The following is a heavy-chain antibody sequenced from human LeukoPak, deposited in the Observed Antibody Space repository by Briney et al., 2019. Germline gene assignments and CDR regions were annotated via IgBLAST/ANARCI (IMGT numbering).Heavy chain of an antibody. CDR1: GGFISSSSYY. V-gene: IGHV4-39*01. CDR3: VRIYCTSTSCYGDSYYGMDV. D-gene: IGHD2-2*01. Sequence: SETLSLTCTVSGGFISSSSYYWGWIRQPPGKGLEWIGSISYSGSTYYNPSLKTRVTMSVDTSENQFSLKLSSVTAADSTVYYCVRIYCTSTSCYGDSYYGMDVWGQGTTVTVSS. CDR2: ISYSGST. J-gene: IGHJ6*02.